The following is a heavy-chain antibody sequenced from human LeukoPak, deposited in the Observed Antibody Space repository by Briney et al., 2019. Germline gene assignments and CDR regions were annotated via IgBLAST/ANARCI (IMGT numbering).Heavy chain of an antibody. CDR2: IYSDGSSY. CDR1: GFTFCSYW. J-gene: IGHJ4*02. V-gene: IGHV3-74*03. Sequence: GGSLRLSCAASGFTFCSYWMHWVRQAPGKGLVWVSRIYSDGSSYTADSVKGRFTISRDNAKDTLYLQMNSLRVEDTAVYYCARGGGIYGLWDYWGQGTPVTVSS. CDR3: ARGGGIYGLWDY. D-gene: IGHD1-26*01.